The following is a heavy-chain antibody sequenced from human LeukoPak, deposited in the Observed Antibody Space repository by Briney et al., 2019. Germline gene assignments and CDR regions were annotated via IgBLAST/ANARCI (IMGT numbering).Heavy chain of an antibody. CDR3: ARGGGYNHFDL. CDR1: GGSINSYY. V-gene: IGHV4-59*01. CDR2: AYYSGST. Sequence: SETLSLTCTVSGGSINSYYWSWIRQPPGKGLEWIGYAYYSGSTNYNPSLKSRVSIPVDTSKNQFSLKLSSVTAADTAVYYCARGGGYNHFDLWGQGILVSVSS. J-gene: IGHJ4*02. D-gene: IGHD5-24*01.